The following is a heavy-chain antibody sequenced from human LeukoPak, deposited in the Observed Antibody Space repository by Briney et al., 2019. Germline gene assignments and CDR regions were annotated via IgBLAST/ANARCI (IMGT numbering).Heavy chain of an antibody. CDR3: ARDVNRAFDI. J-gene: IGHJ3*02. D-gene: IGHD2/OR15-2a*01. CDR2: IFHSGST. Sequence: SETLSLTCTVSGDSIRNNYYSWIRQPPGKGLEWIGYIFHSGSTNYNPSLKSRVTISVDTSKSQFSLKLSSVSAADTAVYFCARDVNRAFDIWGQGAMVTISS. V-gene: IGHV4-59*01. CDR1: GDSIRNNY.